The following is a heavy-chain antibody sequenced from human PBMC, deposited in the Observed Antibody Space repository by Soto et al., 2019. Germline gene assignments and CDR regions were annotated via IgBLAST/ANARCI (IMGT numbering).Heavy chain of an antibody. CDR2: ISGTDDYT. CDR1: GFTFSNFA. V-gene: IGHV3-15*07. J-gene: IGHJ3*02. D-gene: IGHD5-18*01. Sequence: PGGSLRLSCAASGFTFSNFAMTWVRQAPGEGLEWVSSISGTDDYTYDAAPVKGRFTISRDDSKNTLYLQMNSLKTEDTAVYYCTTSSWIPGAIWGQGTMVTVSS. CDR3: TTSSWIPGAI.